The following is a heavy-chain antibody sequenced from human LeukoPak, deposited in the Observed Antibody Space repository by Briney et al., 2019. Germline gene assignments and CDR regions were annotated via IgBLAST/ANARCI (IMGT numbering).Heavy chain of an antibody. D-gene: IGHD3-22*01. CDR2: INHSGST. Sequence: SETLSLTCAVYGGSFSGYYWSWIRQPPGKGLEWIGEINHSGSTNYNPSLKSRVTISVDTSKNQFSLKLSSVTAADTAVYYCARDRRVYDSSGYPKNYYYYGMDVWGQGTTVTVSS. CDR3: ARDRRVYDSSGYPKNYYYYGMDV. J-gene: IGHJ6*02. CDR1: GGSFSGYY. V-gene: IGHV4-34*01.